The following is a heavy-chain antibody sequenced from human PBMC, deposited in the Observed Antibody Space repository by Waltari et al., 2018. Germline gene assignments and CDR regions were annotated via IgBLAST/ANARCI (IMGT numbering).Heavy chain of an antibody. CDR1: GYSISSGYY. CDR2: TYHSGST. D-gene: IGHD3-3*01. J-gene: IGHJ4*02. V-gene: IGHV4-38-2*02. CDR3: ARDTHDFWSGYYHY. Sequence: QVQLQESGPGLVKPSETLSLTCTVSGYSISSGYYWGWIRQPPGKGLEWIGSTYHSGSTYYNPSLKSRVTISVDTSKNQFSLKLSSVTAADTAVYYCARDTHDFWSGYYHYWGQGTLVTVSS.